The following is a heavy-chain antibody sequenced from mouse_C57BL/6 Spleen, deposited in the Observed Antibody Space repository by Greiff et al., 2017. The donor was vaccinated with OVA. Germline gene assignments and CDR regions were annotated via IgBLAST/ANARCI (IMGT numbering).Heavy chain of an antibody. Sequence: VQLKQSGGGLVKPGGSLKLSCAASGFTFSDYGMHWVRQAPEKGLEWVAYISSGSSTIYYADTVKGRFTISRDNAKNTLFLQMTSLRSEDTAMYYCARNYGSKAWFAYWGQGTLVTVSA. V-gene: IGHV5-17*01. CDR3: ARNYGSKAWFAY. J-gene: IGHJ3*01. D-gene: IGHD1-1*01. CDR1: GFTFSDYG. CDR2: ISSGSSTI.